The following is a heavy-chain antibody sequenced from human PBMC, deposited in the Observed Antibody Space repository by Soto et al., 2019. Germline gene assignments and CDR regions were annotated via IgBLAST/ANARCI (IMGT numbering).Heavy chain of an antibody. CDR3: ASDPGPLRFYYDSSGPDP. J-gene: IGHJ5*02. CDR2: IYYSGST. CDR1: GGPISSGDYY. D-gene: IGHD3-22*01. Sequence: SETLSLTCTVSGGPISSGDYYWSWIRQPPGKGLEWIGYIYYSGSTHYNPSLKSRVTISVDTSKNQFSLKLSSVTAADTAVYYCASDPGPLRFYYDSSGPDPWGQGTLVTVSS. V-gene: IGHV4-30-4*01.